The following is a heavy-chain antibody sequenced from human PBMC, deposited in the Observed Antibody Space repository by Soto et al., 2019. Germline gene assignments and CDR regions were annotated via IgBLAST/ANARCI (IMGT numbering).Heavy chain of an antibody. CDR1: GGSISSGGYN. V-gene: IGHV4-31*03. CDR2: IYYSGRT. CDR3: ARGSFSSSSSWFDP. J-gene: IGHJ5*02. Sequence: SETLSLTCTVSGGSISSGGYNWSWIRKHPGKGLEWIGYIYYSGRTYYNPSLHSRVSIAVDTTENQFSLKLTSVTAADTSVYYCARGSFSSSSSWFDPWGRGTLVTVSS. D-gene: IGHD6-6*01.